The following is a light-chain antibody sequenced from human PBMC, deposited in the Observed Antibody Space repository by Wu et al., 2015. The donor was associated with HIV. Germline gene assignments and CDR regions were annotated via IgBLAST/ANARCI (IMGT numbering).Light chain of an antibody. CDR3: QQRSNWLLT. CDR1: QSVTSY. CDR2: DAY. V-gene: IGKV3-11*01. J-gene: IGKJ4*01. Sequence: EIVLTQSPATLSLSPGESATLSCRASQSVTSYLAWYQQKPGQAPRLLIYDAYKRATGIPGRFSGSGSGTDFTLTISSLEPEDFAVYYCQQRSNWLLTFGGGTKVEIK.